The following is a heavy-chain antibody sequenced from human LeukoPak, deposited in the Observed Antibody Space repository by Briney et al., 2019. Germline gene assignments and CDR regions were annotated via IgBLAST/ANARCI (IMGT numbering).Heavy chain of an antibody. CDR3: AGGSCRFSGSYYFDY. Sequence: PGRSLRLSCAASGFTFSSYAMHWVRQAPGKGLEWVAVISYDGSNKYYAGSVKGRFTISRDNSKNTLYLQMNSLRDEDTAVYYCAGGSCRFSGSYYFDYWGQGTLVTVSS. CDR2: ISYDGSNK. CDR1: GFTFSSYA. J-gene: IGHJ4*02. V-gene: IGHV3-30*04. D-gene: IGHD1-26*01.